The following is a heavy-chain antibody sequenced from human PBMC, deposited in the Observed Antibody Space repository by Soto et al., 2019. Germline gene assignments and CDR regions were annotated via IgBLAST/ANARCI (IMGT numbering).Heavy chain of an antibody. D-gene: IGHD4-17*01. V-gene: IGHV4-39*01. Sequence: SETLSLTCSILVDSISDTRFYWGWVRQSPEKGLEWIGSISHDGHAYYNPSLKSRVTLFADTSRNQFSLTMKSVTVADTALYFCPRQVYGDYLGGNWFDPWGQGDLVTVS. CDR3: PRQVYGDYLGGNWFDP. J-gene: IGHJ5*02. CDR2: ISHDGHA. CDR1: VDSISDTRFY.